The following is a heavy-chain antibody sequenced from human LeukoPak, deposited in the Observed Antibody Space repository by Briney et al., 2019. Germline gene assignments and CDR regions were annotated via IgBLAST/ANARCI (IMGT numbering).Heavy chain of an antibody. V-gene: IGHV1-18*04. J-gene: IGHJ6*04. CDR2: ISAYNGNT. CDR3: ARDRPRPYYYYGMDV. Sequence: ASVKVSCKASGYTFTSYGISWVRQAPGQGLEWMGWISAYNGNTNYAQKLQGRVTMTTDTSTRPAYMELRSLRSGDTAVYYCARDRPRPYYYYGMDVWGKGTTVTVSS. CDR1: GYTFTSYG.